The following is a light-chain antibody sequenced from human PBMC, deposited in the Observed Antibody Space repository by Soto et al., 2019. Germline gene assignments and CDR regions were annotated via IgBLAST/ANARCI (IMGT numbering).Light chain of an antibody. V-gene: IGKV3-20*01. CDR1: QSVSSSS. CDR2: GAS. Sequence: EIVLTQSPGTLSLSPGERATLSCRASQSVSSSSLAWYQQKPGQAPRLLIYGASSTATGIPDRFSGSGSGTDFTLTISRLEPEDFAVFYCQQYGSSPYTFGQGTKLEIK. J-gene: IGKJ2*01. CDR3: QQYGSSPYT.